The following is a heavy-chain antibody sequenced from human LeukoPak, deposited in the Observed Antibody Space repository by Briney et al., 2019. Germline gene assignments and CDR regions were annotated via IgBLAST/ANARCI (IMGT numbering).Heavy chain of an antibody. V-gene: IGHV3-21*01. CDR2: ISSSSNYI. CDR3: ARGKTSQNIVTRKTYNWFDP. Sequence: GGSLRLSCAASGFTFSSYNMNWVRQAPGKGLELVSSISSSSNYIYYADSVKGRFTISRDNAKNSLYLQMKSLRAEDTAVYYCARGKTSQNIVTRKTYNWFDPWGQGTLVTVSS. J-gene: IGHJ5*02. D-gene: IGHD2/OR15-2a*01. CDR1: GFTFSSYN.